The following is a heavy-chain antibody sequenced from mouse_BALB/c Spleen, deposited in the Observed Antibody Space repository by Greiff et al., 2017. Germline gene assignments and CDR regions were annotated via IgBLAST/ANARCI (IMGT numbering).Heavy chain of an antibody. CDR2: ITHSGET. V-gene: IGHV12-3*02. D-gene: IGHD1-1*01. CDR3: AGDRYGHAMDY. J-gene: IGHJ4*01. Sequence: KVEESGPGLVKPSQSLFLACSITGFPITSGYYWIWIRQSPGKPLEWMGYITHSGETFYNPSLQSPISITRETSKNQFFLQLNSVTTEDTAMYYCAGDRYGHAMDYWGQGTSVTVSS. CDR1: GFPITSGYY.